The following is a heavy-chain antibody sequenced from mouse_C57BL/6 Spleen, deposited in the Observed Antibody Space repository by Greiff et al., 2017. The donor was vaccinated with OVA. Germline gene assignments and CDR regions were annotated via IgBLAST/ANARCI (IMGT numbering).Heavy chain of an antibody. V-gene: IGHV1-69*01. CDR2: LDPSDSYT. Sequence: QVQLQQPGAELVMPGASVKLSCKASGYTFTSYWMHWVKQRPGQGLEWIGELDPSDSYTNYNQKFKGKSTLTVDKSSSTAYMQLSSLTSEDSAVYYCARIYYGSSYGYFDYWGQGTTLTVSS. CDR3: ARIYYGSSYGYFDY. J-gene: IGHJ2*01. CDR1: GYTFTSYW. D-gene: IGHD1-1*01.